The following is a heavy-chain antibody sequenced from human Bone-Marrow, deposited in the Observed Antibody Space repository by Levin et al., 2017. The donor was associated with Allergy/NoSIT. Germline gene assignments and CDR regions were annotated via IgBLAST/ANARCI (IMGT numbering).Heavy chain of an antibody. J-gene: IGHJ4*02. V-gene: IGHV3-23*01. D-gene: IGHD3-3*01. CDR3: AKGITIFGVGRLDY. Sequence: PGGSLRLSCAASGFTFRNYAMNWVRQAAGKGLEWVSGITGDAENTHYAESVRGRFTISRDNSKNTVYLQMDSLRVEDTATYFCAKGITIFGVGRLDYWGQGTLVTASS. CDR2: ITGDAENT. CDR1: GFTFRNYA.